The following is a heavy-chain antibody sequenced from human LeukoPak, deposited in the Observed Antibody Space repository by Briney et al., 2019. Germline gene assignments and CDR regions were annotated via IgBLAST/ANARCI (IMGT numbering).Heavy chain of an antibody. D-gene: IGHD3-9*01. Sequence: SETLSLTCTVSGGSISSSSYYWGWIRQPPGKGLEWIGSIYYSGSTYYNPSLKSRVTISVDTSKNQFSLKLSSVTAADTAVYYCARAGLLRYFDWLEWGDVGFDYWGQGTLVTVSS. V-gene: IGHV4-39*01. CDR3: ARAGLLRYFDWLEWGDVGFDY. CDR2: IYYSGST. CDR1: GGSISSSSYY. J-gene: IGHJ4*02.